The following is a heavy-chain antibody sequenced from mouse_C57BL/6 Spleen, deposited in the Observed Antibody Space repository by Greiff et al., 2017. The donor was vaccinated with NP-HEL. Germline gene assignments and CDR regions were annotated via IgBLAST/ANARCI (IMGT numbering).Heavy chain of an antibody. CDR1: GYAFSSYW. D-gene: IGHD1-1*02. J-gene: IGHJ2*01. CDR2: FYPGDGDT. Sequence: QVQLQQSGAELVKPGASVKLSCKASGYAFSSYWMNWVKQRPGKGLEWIGQFYPGDGDTNYNGKFKGKATLTADKSSSTAYMQLSSLTSEDSAVYYCARGGSYYFGDWGKGTTLTVAS. CDR3: ARGGSYYFGD. V-gene: IGHV1-80*01.